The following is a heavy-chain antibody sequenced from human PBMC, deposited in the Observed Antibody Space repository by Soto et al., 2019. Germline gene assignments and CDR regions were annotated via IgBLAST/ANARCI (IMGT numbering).Heavy chain of an antibody. CDR2: ISAYNGNT. Sequence: ASVKVSCTATGYTFTSYGISWVRQAPGQGLEWMGWISAYNGNTNYAQKLQGRVTMTTDTSTSTAYMELRSLRSDDTAVYYCARDRGRSSWYYALNDYWGQGTLVTVSS. CDR1: GYTFTSYG. CDR3: ARDRGRSSWYYALNDY. J-gene: IGHJ4*02. D-gene: IGHD6-13*01. V-gene: IGHV1-18*01.